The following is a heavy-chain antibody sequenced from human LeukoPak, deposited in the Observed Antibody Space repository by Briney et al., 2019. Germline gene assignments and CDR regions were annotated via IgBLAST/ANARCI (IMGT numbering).Heavy chain of an antibody. CDR1: GGSVSSGSYY. CDR2: IYYSGST. D-gene: IGHD2-15*01. J-gene: IGHJ4*02. V-gene: IGHV4-61*01. CDR3: ARDSGYCSGGSCYPANFDY. Sequence: PSETLSLTCTVSGGSVSSGSYYWSWIRQPPGKGLEWIGYIYYSGSTNYNPSLKSRVTMSIDMSKNQFSLKLSSVPAADTAVYYCARDSGYCSGGSCYPANFDYWGQGTLVTVSS.